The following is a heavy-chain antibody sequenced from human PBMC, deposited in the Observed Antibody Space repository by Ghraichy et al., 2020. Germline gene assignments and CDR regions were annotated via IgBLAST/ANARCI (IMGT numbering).Heavy chain of an antibody. J-gene: IGHJ5*02. Sequence: GSLRLSCAVYGGSFSGYYWSWIRQPPGKGLEWIGEINHSGSTNYNPSLKSRVTISVDTSKNQFSLKLSSVTAADTAVYYCARGNIVATIRRRFDPWGQGTLVTVSS. CDR3: ARGNIVATIRRRFDP. V-gene: IGHV4-34*01. CDR1: GGSFSGYY. CDR2: INHSGST. D-gene: IGHD5-12*01.